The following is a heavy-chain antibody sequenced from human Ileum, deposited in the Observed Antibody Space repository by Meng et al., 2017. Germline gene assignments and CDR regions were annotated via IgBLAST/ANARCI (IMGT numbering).Heavy chain of an antibody. CDR3: ARVVGGPASMSGWFDP. CDR2: IYHSGSP. D-gene: IGHD2-2*01. CDR1: GGSISSSNW. V-gene: IGHV4-4*02. J-gene: IGHJ5*01. Sequence: QAKPLDAVAGMVKTSGTLSATCAVSGGSISSSNWGTWVPQAPGKGLEWIGEIYHSGSPNYNPSLKSRVTISVDKSQNQFSLKLNSVTAADTAVHYCARVVGGPASMSGWFDPWGQGTLVTVSS.